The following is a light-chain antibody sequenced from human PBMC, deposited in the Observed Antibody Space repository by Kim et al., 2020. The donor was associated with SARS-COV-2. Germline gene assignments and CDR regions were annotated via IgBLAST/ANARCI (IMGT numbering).Light chain of an antibody. CDR2: WAS. CDR3: QQYYSSPLT. V-gene: IGKV4-1*01. J-gene: IGKJ4*01. CDR1: QSDVHDTNVKNC. Sequence: AAISCKSSQSDVHDTNVKNCVAWYQQKPGQPPRLLLSWASTRESGVPDRFSGRGSGTDFTLTFSNLQAEDVAVYFCQQYYSSPLTFGRGTKLEIK.